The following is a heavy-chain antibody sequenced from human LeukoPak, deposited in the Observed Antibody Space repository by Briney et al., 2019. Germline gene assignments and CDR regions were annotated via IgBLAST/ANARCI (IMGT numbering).Heavy chain of an antibody. CDR3: ARRDYEDPYFEF. Sequence: SETLSLTCTVTGGPISSFYWSWIRQPPGKGLQWIGYIYHSERTKYSPPLTGRVSISADSPKNQFSLKLTSVTAADTAVYYCARRDYEDPYFEFWGQGTLVTVSS. CDR2: IYHSERT. D-gene: IGHD4/OR15-4a*01. J-gene: IGHJ4*02. CDR1: GGPISSFY. V-gene: IGHV4-4*09.